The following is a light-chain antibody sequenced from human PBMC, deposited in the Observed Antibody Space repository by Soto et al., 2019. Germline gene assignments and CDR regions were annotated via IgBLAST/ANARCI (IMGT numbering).Light chain of an antibody. J-gene: IGKJ1*01. CDR3: QHYVTSRWT. CDR2: GAS. V-gene: IGKV3-20*01. Sequence: IVLTQSPGTLSLSPGERATLSCRASQRVTSSYLDWYQQKPGQAPRLLIYGASSRATDIPDRFSGSGSATDFTLTISSLEPEDFAVYYCQHYVTSRWTFGQGTKVEIK. CDR1: QRVTSSY.